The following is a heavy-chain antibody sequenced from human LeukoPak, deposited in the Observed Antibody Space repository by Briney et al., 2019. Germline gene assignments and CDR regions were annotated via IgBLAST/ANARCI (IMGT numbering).Heavy chain of an antibody. Sequence: PSETLSLTCAVYGGSFSGYYWSWIRQPPGKGLEWIGEINRSGSTNYNPSLKSRVTISVDTSKNQFSLKLSSVTAADTAVYYCAREGYYYDSSGYPWGQGTLVTVSS. CDR3: AREGYYYDSSGYP. CDR2: INRSGST. CDR1: GGSFSGYY. V-gene: IGHV4-34*01. D-gene: IGHD3-22*01. J-gene: IGHJ5*02.